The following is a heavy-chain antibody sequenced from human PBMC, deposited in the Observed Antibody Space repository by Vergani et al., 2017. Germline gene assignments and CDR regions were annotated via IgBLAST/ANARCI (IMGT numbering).Heavy chain of an antibody. CDR3: ASFPPSGYYSYYYGMDV. D-gene: IGHD3-22*01. CDR1: GGSISSGDYY. CDR2: IYYSGST. Sequence: QVQLQESGPGLVKPSQILSLTCTVSGGSISSGDYYWSWIRQPPGKGLEWIGYIYYSGSTYYNPSLKSRVTISVDTSKNQFSLKLSSVNAADTALYYCASFPPSGYYSYYYGMDVWGQGTTVTVSS. V-gene: IGHV4-30-4*08. J-gene: IGHJ6*02.